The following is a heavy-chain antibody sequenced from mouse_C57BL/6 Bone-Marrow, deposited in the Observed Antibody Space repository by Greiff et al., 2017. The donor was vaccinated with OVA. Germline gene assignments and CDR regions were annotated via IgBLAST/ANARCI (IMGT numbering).Heavy chain of an antibody. CDR1: GFTFSSYA. Sequence: EVKLMESGEGLVKPGGSLKLSCAASGFTFSSYAMSWVRQTPEKRLEWVAYISSGGDYIYYADTVKGRFTISRDNARNTLYLQMSSLKSEDTAMYYCTREALYVLYYFDYWGQGTTLTVSS. J-gene: IGHJ2*01. D-gene: IGHD1-1*01. CDR2: ISSGGDYI. V-gene: IGHV5-9-1*02. CDR3: TREALYVLYYFDY.